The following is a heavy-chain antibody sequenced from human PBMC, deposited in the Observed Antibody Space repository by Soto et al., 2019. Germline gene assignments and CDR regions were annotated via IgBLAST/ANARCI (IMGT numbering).Heavy chain of an antibody. V-gene: IGHV6-1*01. J-gene: IGHJ5*02. CDR3: AREVFTGIMGMGINLFDP. CDR1: GDSVSSNSAA. D-gene: IGHD1-1*01. Sequence: SQTLSLTCAISGDSVSSNSAAWNWIRQSPSRGLEWLGRTYYRSKWYNDYAVSVKSRITINPDTSKNQFSLQLNSVTPEDTAVYYCAREVFTGIMGMGINLFDPWGQRTLVTAPQ. CDR2: TYYRSKWYN.